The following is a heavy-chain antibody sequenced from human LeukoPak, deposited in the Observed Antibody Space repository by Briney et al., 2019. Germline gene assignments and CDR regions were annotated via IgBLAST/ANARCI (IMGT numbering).Heavy chain of an antibody. D-gene: IGHD6-13*01. CDR2: IYYSGST. V-gene: IGHV4-59*08. Sequence: SETLSLTCTVSGGSISSYYWSWIRQPPGKGLEWIGYIYYSGSTNYNPSLKSRVTISVDTSKNQFSLKLSSVTAADTAVYYCARLDYSSSWGGTSYYGMDVWGQGTTVTVSS. CDR3: ARLDYSSSWGGTSYYGMDV. J-gene: IGHJ6*02. CDR1: GGSISSYY.